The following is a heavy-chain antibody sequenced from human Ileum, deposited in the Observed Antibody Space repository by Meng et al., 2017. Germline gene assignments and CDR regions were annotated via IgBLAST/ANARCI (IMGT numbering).Heavy chain of an antibody. Sequence: QVRLQKPDPGLVKAAGTRSLSGTVSCGSITNEHWGRWVRQPPGKGLEWIGEMHHDGRTNYNPSFKSRVIMSIDKSRNQFSLHLSSVTASDTAVYFCATNGFYSIDNWGQGTLVTVSS. CDR1: CGSITNEHW. J-gene: IGHJ4*02. CDR3: ATNGFYSIDN. CDR2: MHHDGRT. D-gene: IGHD2-8*01. V-gene: IGHV4-4*01.